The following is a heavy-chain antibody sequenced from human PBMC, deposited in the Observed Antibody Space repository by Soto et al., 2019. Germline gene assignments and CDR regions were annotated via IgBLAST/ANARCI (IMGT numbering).Heavy chain of an antibody. V-gene: IGHV4-61*01. CDR1: GGSVSSGSYY. J-gene: IGHJ4*02. CDR2: IYYSGST. Sequence: SETLSLTCTVSGGSVSSGSYYWSWIRQPPGKGLEWIGYIYYSGSTNYNPSLKSRVTISVDTSKNQFSLKLSSVTAADMAVYYCARVRYCSGGSCFDYWGQGTLVTVSS. CDR3: ARVRYCSGGSCFDY. D-gene: IGHD2-15*01.